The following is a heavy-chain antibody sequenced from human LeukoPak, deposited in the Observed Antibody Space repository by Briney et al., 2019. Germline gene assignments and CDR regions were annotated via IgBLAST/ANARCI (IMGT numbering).Heavy chain of an antibody. CDR3: ARRKAKTANYFDY. CDR1: CDSISSYY. CDR2: IYYSGNT. J-gene: IGHJ4*02. V-gene: IGHV4-59*08. D-gene: IGHD1-14*01. Sequence: SETLSLTCTVSCDSISSYYWTWIRQPPGKGLEWIGYIYYSGNTNYTPSLKSRVTISLDTFKNQFSLKLTSVTAAETAMYYCARRKAKTANYFDYWGQGALVTVSS.